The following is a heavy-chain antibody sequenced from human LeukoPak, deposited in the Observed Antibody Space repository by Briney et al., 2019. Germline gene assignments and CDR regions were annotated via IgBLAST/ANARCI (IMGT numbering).Heavy chain of an antibody. D-gene: IGHD3-22*01. V-gene: IGHV3-9*01. CDR2: ISWNSDSI. Sequence: GGSLRLSCAASGFTFDDYAMHWVRQGPGKGLEWVSGISWNSDSIGYADSVKGRFTISRDNAKNSLYLQMNSLRAEDTAAYYCARGIYDSSGYYYRVAFDIWGQGTMVTVSS. CDR1: GFTFDDYA. J-gene: IGHJ3*02. CDR3: ARGIYDSSGYYYRVAFDI.